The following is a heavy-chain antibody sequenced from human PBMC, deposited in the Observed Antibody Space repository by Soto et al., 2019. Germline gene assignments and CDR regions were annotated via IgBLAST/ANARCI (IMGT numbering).Heavy chain of an antibody. J-gene: IGHJ4*02. CDR2: IYYAVSH. Sequence: SETLSLTCTVSDGSMFRYYWSWISKPPGRGLEWIGFIYYAVSHKCYPSLNSLVPISVALSKKHFSLPVTSVPASVPAIHYRARRIVATETFDYWGQGTLDTVSS. CDR1: DGSMFRYY. CDR3: ARRIVATETFDY. V-gene: IGHV4-59*08. D-gene: IGHD5-12*01.